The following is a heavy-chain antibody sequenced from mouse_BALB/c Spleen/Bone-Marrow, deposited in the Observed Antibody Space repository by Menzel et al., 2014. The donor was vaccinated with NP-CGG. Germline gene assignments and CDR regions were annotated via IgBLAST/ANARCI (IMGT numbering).Heavy chain of an antibody. CDR1: GFTFSSYA. D-gene: IGHD1-1*02. CDR2: ISSGGSYT. J-gene: IGHJ1*01. Sequence: EVKLMESGGGLVKPGGSLKLSCAASGFTFSSYAMSWVRQSPEKRLEWVAEISSGGSYTYYPDIVTGRFTISRDNAKNSLYLEMSSLRSEDTAMYYCARDGNWYFDVWGAGTTVTVSS. CDR3: ARDGNWYFDV. V-gene: IGHV5-9-4*01.